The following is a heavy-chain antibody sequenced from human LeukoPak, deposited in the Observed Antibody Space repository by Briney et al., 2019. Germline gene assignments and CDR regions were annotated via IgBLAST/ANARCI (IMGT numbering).Heavy chain of an antibody. Sequence: SVRVSCKASGGTFSSYAISWVRQAPGQGLEWMGRIIPIFGTANYAQKFQGRVTITTDEYTSTAYMELSSLRSEDTAVYYCARETDYGSGSSDYWGQGTLVTVSS. D-gene: IGHD3-10*01. J-gene: IGHJ4*02. CDR2: IIPIFGTA. CDR1: GGTFSSYA. CDR3: ARETDYGSGSSDY. V-gene: IGHV1-69*05.